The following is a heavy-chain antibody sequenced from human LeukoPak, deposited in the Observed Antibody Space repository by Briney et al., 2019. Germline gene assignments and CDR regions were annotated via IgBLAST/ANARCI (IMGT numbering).Heavy chain of an antibody. V-gene: IGHV3-21*01. CDR3: ARVLSGCETTRCELDY. J-gene: IGHJ4*02. D-gene: IGHD1-26*01. CDR2: ISSRSTYI. CDR1: VYPFRTQR. Sequence: GGALILGCAVSVYPFRTQRGTSGRRARAKVLEWVPSISSRSTYIYYADSVKGPVTISRDNAKNPLYLQMNSLRAEDTAVYYCARVLSGCETTRCELDYWGQGTLVTVSS.